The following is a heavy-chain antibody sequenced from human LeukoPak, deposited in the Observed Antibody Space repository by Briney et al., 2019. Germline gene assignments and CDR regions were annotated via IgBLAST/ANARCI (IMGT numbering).Heavy chain of an antibody. V-gene: IGHV4-39*01. D-gene: IGHD2-2*02. CDR1: GGSFSSYY. CDR3: ARHRSEYPFDY. Sequence: PSETLSLTCAVYGGSFSSYYWGWIRQPPGKGLEWIGNIYYSGSTYYNPSLKSRVTISVDTSKNQFSLKLSSVTAADTAVYYCARHRSEYPFDYWGQGTLVTVSS. CDR2: IYYSGST. J-gene: IGHJ4*02.